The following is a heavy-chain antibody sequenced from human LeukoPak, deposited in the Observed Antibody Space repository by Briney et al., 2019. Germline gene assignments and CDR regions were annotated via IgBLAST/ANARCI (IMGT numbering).Heavy chain of an antibody. CDR3: ARWTDIVVVPAAGHYGMDV. CDR1: GYSFTSYW. Sequence: GESLKISCKGSGYSFTSYWIGWVRQMPGKGLEWMGIIYPGDSDTRYSPSFQGQDTISADKSISTAYLQWSSLKVSDTAMYYCARWTDIVVVPAAGHYGMDVWGQGTTVTVSS. D-gene: IGHD2-2*01. CDR2: IYPGDSDT. J-gene: IGHJ6*02. V-gene: IGHV5-51*01.